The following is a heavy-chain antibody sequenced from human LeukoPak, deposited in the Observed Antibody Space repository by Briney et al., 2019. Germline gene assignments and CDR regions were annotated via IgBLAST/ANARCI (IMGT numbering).Heavy chain of an antibody. CDR2: ICHSGIT. CDR1: GGSSSSGGYY. J-gene: IGHJ6*03. V-gene: IGHV4-30-2*01. D-gene: IGHD3-3*01. CDR3: ARETDCDFWSGFYMDL. Sequence: SETLSLTCTGSGGSSSSGGYYWRWIRQPPGRGLEWIGNICHSGITYYNVPLTGRVTISVARSTHPFPLRLISVTAAATAVYSCARETDCDFWSGFYMDLWGNGTPVIASS.